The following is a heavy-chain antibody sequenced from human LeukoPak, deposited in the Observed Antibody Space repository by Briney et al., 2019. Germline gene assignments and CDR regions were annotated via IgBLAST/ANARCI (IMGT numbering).Heavy chain of an antibody. V-gene: IGHV4-34*01. J-gene: IGHJ4*02. CDR1: GGSFSGYY. Sequence: SETLSLTCAVYGGSFSGYYWNWIRQPPGKGLEWIGEINHSGSTNYNPSLKSRVTISVDTSKNQFSLKLSSVTAADTAVYYCARAPRKHSSSWYGGLDYWGQGTLVTVSS. D-gene: IGHD6-13*01. CDR2: INHSGST. CDR3: ARAPRKHSSSWYGGLDY.